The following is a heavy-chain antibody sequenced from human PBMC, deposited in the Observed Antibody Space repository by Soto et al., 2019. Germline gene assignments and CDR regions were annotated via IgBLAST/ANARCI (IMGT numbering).Heavy chain of an antibody. V-gene: IGHV4-31*03. CDR3: ARVSSWYTFDY. CDR2: IYYSGST. J-gene: IGHJ4*02. Sequence: SETLSLTCTVSGGSISSGGYYWSWIRQHLGKGLEWIGYIYYSGSTYYNPSLKSRVTISVDTSKNQFSLKLSSVTAADTAVYYCARVSSWYTFDYWGQGTLVTVSS. D-gene: IGHD6-13*01. CDR1: GGSISSGGYY.